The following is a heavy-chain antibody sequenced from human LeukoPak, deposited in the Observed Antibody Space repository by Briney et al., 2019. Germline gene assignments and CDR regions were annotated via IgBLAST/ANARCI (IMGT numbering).Heavy chain of an antibody. D-gene: IGHD5-24*01. V-gene: IGHV1-69*13. Sequence: SVKVSCKASGYTFTSYYMHWVRQAPGQGLEWMGGIIPIFGTANYAQKFQGRVTITADESTSTAYMELSSLRSEDTAVYYCAREEMWEGYSYGPSRDGYSNLDYWGQGTLVTVSS. CDR3: AREEMWEGYSYGPSRDGYSNLDY. CDR2: IIPIFGTA. CDR1: GYTFTSYY. J-gene: IGHJ4*02.